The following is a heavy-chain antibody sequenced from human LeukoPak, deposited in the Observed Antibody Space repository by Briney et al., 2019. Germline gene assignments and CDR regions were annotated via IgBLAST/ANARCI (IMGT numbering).Heavy chain of an antibody. CDR1: GFTSSSYA. CDR3: AKHGPLLWFGELAVFDY. Sequence: GGSLRLSCAASGFTSSSYAMSWVRQAPGKGLEWVSAISGSGGSTYYADSVKGRFTISRDNSKNTLYLQMNSLRAEDTAVYYCAKHGPLLWFGELAVFDYCGQGTLVTVSS. CDR2: ISGSGGST. V-gene: IGHV3-23*01. D-gene: IGHD3-10*01. J-gene: IGHJ4*02.